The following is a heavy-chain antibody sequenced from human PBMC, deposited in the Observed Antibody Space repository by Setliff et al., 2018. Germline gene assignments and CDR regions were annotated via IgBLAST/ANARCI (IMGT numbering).Heavy chain of an antibody. J-gene: IGHJ3*01. Sequence: ASVKVSCKASGYNFISYGISWVRQAPGQGLEWMGWISPANGNTSYIQRFQDRVTMTIDTSTSTIYMELRSLRSDDTAVYYCATDHCNRFDVWGQGTMVTVSS. CDR2: ISPANGNT. CDR3: ATDHCNRFDV. V-gene: IGHV1-18*01. D-gene: IGHD2-21*02. CDR1: GYNFISYG.